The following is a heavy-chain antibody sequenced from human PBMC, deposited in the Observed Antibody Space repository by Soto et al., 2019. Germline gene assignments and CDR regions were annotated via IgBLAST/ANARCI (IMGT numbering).Heavy chain of an antibody. Sequence: ASVKVSCKASGYTFNSYGISWVRQAPGQGLEWMGWISPYDDNTNYAQNLQGRVTMTTDTSTRTAYMELRSLRSDDTAVYYCARDPYHVLMVNAPNLYGMDVWGQGTTVTVSS. D-gene: IGHD2-8*01. CDR2: ISPYDDNT. V-gene: IGHV1-18*01. J-gene: IGHJ6*01. CDR1: GYTFNSYG. CDR3: ARDPYHVLMVNAPNLYGMDV.